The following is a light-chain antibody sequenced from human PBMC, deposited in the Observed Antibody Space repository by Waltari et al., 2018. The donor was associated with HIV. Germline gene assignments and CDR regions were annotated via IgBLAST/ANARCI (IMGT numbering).Light chain of an antibody. CDR3: QQYNIDFYT. V-gene: IGKV1-5*03. CDR2: KAS. CDR1: QNINSW. Sequence: IRMTQSPSTLSASVGDRVTITCRASQNINSWWAWYQQRPGKAPRLLIYKASTLEQGVPSRFSGGGSETEFTLTIDSLQPDDFGTYYCQQYNIDFYTFGQGTKV. J-gene: IGKJ3*01.